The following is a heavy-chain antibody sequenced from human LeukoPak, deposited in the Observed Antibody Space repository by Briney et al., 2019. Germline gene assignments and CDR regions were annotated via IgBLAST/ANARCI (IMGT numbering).Heavy chain of an antibody. CDR3: ARHGGGILTGSYDY. CDR1: GGSISSSSYY. V-gene: IGHV4-39*01. D-gene: IGHD3-9*01. J-gene: IGHJ4*02. CDR2: IYYSGST. Sequence: PSETLSLTCTVSGGSISSSSYYWGWIRQPPGKGLEWIGSIYYSGSTYYNPSLKSRVTISVDTSKNQFSLKLSSVTAADTAVYYCARHGGGILTGSYDYWGQGTLVTVSS.